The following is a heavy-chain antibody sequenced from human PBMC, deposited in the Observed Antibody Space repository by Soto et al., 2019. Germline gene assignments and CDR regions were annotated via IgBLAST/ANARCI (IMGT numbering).Heavy chain of an antibody. CDR2: INDDGIST. CDR1: GFTFSMYW. CDR3: TRGPRSTSTGTGAF. Sequence: GGSLSLSCAASGFTFSMYWMHWVRQVPGKGPEWVSRINDDGISTNYADSVKGRFTISRDNAKNTLYLQMNALRVEDTAVYYCTRGPRSTSTGTGAFWGQGTLVTVSS. J-gene: IGHJ4*02. V-gene: IGHV3-74*01. D-gene: IGHD1-1*01.